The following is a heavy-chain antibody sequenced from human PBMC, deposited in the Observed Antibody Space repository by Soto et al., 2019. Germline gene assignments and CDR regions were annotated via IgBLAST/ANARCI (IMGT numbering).Heavy chain of an antibody. CDR2: ISGSGGST. CDR3: AKAAGDIVVVVAAQPDAFDI. CDR1: GFTFSSYA. V-gene: IGHV3-23*01. Sequence: GGSLRLSCAASGFTFSSYAMSWVRQAPGKGLEWVSAISGSGGSTYYADSVKGRFTISRDNSKNTLYLQMNSLRAEDTAVYYCAKAAGDIVVVVAAQPDAFDIWGQGTMVTVS. D-gene: IGHD2-15*01. J-gene: IGHJ3*02.